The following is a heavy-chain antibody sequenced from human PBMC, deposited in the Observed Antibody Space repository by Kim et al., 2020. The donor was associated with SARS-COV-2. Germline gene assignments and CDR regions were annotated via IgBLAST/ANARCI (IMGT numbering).Heavy chain of an antibody. Sequence: YATTFQDRVTRTSDTSTSTVYMELSSLRSEDTAVYYCARDPIAAAGVFDYWGQGTLVTVSS. CDR3: ARDPIAAAGVFDY. J-gene: IGHJ4*02. D-gene: IGHD6-13*01. V-gene: IGHV1-46*01.